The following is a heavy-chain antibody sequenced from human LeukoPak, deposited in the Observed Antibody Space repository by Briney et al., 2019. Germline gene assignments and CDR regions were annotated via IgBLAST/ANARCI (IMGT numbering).Heavy chain of an antibody. CDR2: ISGGGGST. D-gene: IGHD2-2*01. Sequence: GVLRLSCAASGFTFSSYAMSWVRQAPGEGLEWVSTISGGGGSTYYADSVKGRFTIARDKSENTLDLQMNSLRAEDTAVYYCAKDIVLVPSAGFDYWGQGTLVTVSS. V-gene: IGHV3-23*01. CDR1: GFTFSSYA. J-gene: IGHJ4*02. CDR3: AKDIVLVPSAGFDY.